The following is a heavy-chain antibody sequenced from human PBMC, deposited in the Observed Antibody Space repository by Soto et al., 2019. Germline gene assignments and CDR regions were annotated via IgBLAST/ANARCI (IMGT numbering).Heavy chain of an antibody. J-gene: IGHJ5*02. CDR3: ARGGAEGS. D-gene: IGHD3-10*01. V-gene: IGHV3-74*01. Sequence: EVQLVESGGDLVQPGGSLRLSCTASRFTFSNYWMHWVRQAPGKGLVWVSRINSDGSSTSYADFVKGRYTISRDNDKNTLYLQMNSLRAEDTAVYYCARGGAEGSWGQGTLVTVSS. CDR1: RFTFSNYW. CDR2: INSDGSST.